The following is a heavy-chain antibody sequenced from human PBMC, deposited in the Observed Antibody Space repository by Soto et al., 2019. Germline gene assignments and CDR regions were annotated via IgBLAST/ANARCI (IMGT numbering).Heavy chain of an antibody. Sequence: GASVKVSCKASGGTFSSYAISWVRQAPGQGLEWMGGIIPIFGTANYAQKFQGRVTITADESTSTAYMELSSLRSEDTAVYYCASLDHCSSTSCYPSGYGMDVWGQGTTVTVS. V-gene: IGHV1-69*13. CDR1: GGTFSSYA. CDR2: IIPIFGTA. J-gene: IGHJ6*02. D-gene: IGHD2-2*01. CDR3: ASLDHCSSTSCYPSGYGMDV.